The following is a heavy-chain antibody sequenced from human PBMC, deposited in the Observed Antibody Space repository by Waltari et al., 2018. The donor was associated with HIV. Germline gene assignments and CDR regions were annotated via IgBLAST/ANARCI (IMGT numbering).Heavy chain of an antibody. CDR3: AREGIVAAPFDF. J-gene: IGHJ4*02. CDR2: ISRDRSSK. Sequence: QVQLVESGGGLVQPGGSLRLSCAASGFIFRDFAIHWVRQATGKGLEWVAVISRDRSSKDYADSVQGRFTISRDNSKNSLHLHMNSLRPKDTAVYYCAREGIVAAPFDFWGLGTLVTVSS. D-gene: IGHD2-15*01. CDR1: GFIFRDFA. V-gene: IGHV3-30*01.